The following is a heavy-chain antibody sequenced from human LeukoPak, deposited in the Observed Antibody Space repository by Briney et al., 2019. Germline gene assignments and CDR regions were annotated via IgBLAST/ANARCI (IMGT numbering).Heavy chain of an antibody. CDR2: ISYDGSNK. Sequence: GGSLRLSCAASGFTFSRYAMHWVRQAPGKGLEWVAVISYDGSNKYYADSVKGRLTISRDNSKNTLYLQMNSLRAEDTAVYYCARRGYCSGGSCYRDIWYFDLWGRGTLVTVSS. V-gene: IGHV3-30-3*01. CDR1: GFTFSRYA. J-gene: IGHJ2*01. CDR3: ARRGYCSGGSCYRDIWYFDL. D-gene: IGHD2-15*01.